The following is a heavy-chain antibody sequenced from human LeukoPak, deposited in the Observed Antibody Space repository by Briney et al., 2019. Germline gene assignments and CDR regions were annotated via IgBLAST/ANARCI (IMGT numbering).Heavy chain of an antibody. Sequence: GASVKVSRKASGYTLTSYGISWVRQAPGQGLEWMGWISAYNGNTNYAQKLQGRVTMTTDTSTSTAYMELRSLRSDDTAVYYCARKGNYYGSGSHDYWGQGTLVTVSS. CDR1: GYTLTSYG. D-gene: IGHD3-10*01. V-gene: IGHV1-18*01. CDR3: ARKGNYYGSGSHDY. CDR2: ISAYNGNT. J-gene: IGHJ4*02.